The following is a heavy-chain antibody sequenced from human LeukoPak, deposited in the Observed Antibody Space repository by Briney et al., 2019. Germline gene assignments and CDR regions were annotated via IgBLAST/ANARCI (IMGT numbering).Heavy chain of an antibody. D-gene: IGHD6-19*01. CDR3: ARGAQRNIAVAGVDAFDI. Sequence: GASVKVSCKASGYTFRSYGISWVRQAPGQGFEWMGWISAYNGNTNYEQKLQGRVTMTTDTSTSTAYMELRSLRSDDTAVYYCARGAQRNIAVAGVDAFDIRGQGTMVTVSS. V-gene: IGHV1-18*01. CDR1: GYTFRSYG. J-gene: IGHJ3*02. CDR2: ISAYNGNT.